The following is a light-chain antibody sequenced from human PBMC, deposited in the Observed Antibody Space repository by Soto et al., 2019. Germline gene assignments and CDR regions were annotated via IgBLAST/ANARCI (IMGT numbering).Light chain of an antibody. CDR3: CSYAGSSTFDPYV. CDR2: EGS. Sequence: QSVLTQPASVSGSPGQSITISCTGTSSDVGSYNLVSWYQQHPGKAPKLMIYEGSKRPSGVSNRFSGSKSGNTASLTISGLQAEDEADYYCCSYAGSSTFDPYVFGTGTKLTVL. V-gene: IGLV2-23*03. J-gene: IGLJ1*01. CDR1: SSDVGSYNL.